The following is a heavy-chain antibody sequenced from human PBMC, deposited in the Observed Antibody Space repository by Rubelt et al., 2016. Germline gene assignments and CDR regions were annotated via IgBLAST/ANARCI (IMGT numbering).Heavy chain of an antibody. CDR2: INHSGSI. J-gene: IGHJ4*02. CDR1: GGSFSGYY. D-gene: IGHD3/OR15-3a*01. V-gene: IGHV4-34*01. CDR3: AGGTHALSWTHLDY. Sequence: QVQLQQWGAGLLKPSETLSLTCAVYGGSFSGYYWSWIRQPPGQGLAWIGEINHSGSINYNPSLKSLITIAVDTAKNQFSLKPRSVTGAETAVYYCAGGTHALSWTHLDYWGQGTLVTGSS.